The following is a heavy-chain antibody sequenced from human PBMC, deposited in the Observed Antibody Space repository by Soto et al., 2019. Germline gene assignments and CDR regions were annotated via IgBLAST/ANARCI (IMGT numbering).Heavy chain of an antibody. CDR3: VRSFGWYAIDY. V-gene: IGHV4-4*02. D-gene: IGHD6-19*01. J-gene: IGHJ4*02. Sequence: QVLLQESGPGLVQPSGTLSLSCAVSGVSISSNYYWGWVRQSPGKGLEWLGDISHIGSVNYSRSLMSRVTISMDRSENQFSLKLNSVTAADTAVYYCVRSFGWYAIDYWGQGTLVIVSS. CDR1: GVSISSNYY. CDR2: ISHIGSV.